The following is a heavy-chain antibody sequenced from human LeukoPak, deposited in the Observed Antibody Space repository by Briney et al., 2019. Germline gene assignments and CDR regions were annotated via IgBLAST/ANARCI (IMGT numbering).Heavy chain of an antibody. CDR2: IDSGNGNT. J-gene: IGHJ3*02. D-gene: IGHD2-21*02. V-gene: IGHV1-3*04. Sequence: ASVKVSCKASGYTFTNYAMDWVRQAPGQRLEWMGWIDSGNGNTKFSQKFQDRVTITRDTSANTAYMELSSLRSEDTAVYYCARDDRFGVCGGDCYSHDAFDIWGQGTMVTVSS. CDR1: GYTFTNYA. CDR3: ARDDRFGVCGGDCYSHDAFDI.